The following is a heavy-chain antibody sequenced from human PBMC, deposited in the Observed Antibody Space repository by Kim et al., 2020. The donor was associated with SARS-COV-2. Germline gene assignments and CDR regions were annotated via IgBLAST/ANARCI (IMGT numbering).Heavy chain of an antibody. D-gene: IGHD2-21*02. V-gene: IGHV3-21*04. J-gene: IGHJ4*02. Sequence: GGSLRLSCAASGFTFSSNSMNWVRQAPGKGLEWVSSISSSSSYTFYADSVKGRFTISRDNARNSMYLQINSLRAEDTAVYYCARDGCGGDCYYYPYFDYWGQGTLVTVSS. CDR1: GFTFSSNS. CDR2: ISSSSSYT. CDR3: ARDGCGGDCYYYPYFDY.